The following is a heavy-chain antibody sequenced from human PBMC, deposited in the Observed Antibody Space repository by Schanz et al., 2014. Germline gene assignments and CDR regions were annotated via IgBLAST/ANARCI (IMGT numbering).Heavy chain of an antibody. CDR3: AKKGGDYGSGSYQIIDD. CDR2: IKQDGSER. V-gene: IGHV3-7*03. Sequence: EVQLLESGGGLVQPGGSLRLSCAASGFTFSSYWMSWVRQAPGKGLEWVANIKQDGSERYYVDSVKGRFTISRDNAKNSLYLQMNSLRADDTAVYYCAKKGGDYGSGSYQIIDDWGQGTLVTVSS. D-gene: IGHD3-10*01. J-gene: IGHJ4*02. CDR1: GFTFSSYW.